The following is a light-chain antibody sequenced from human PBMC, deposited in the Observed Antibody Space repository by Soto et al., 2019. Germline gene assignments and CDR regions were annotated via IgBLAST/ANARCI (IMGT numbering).Light chain of an antibody. J-gene: IGLJ1*01. CDR1: SSNVGTNT. V-gene: IGLV1-44*01. CDR3: AAGDENLKGYF. CDR2: TDN. Sequence: QSVLTQPPSASAPPGQGVTISCSGSSSNVGTNTVTWYQQLSGTAPKLLIYTDNFRSSGVPERFSGSKSGTSASLAISGPPSYDEADYYLAAGDENLKGYFFRNGTQVTVL.